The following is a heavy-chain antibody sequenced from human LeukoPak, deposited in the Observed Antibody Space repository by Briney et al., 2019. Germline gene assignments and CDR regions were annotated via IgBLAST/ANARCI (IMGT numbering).Heavy chain of an antibody. CDR1: GGSFSGYY. D-gene: IGHD3-22*01. J-gene: IGHJ5*02. CDR3: ARRAVVVVITENWFDP. V-gene: IGHV4-34*01. CDR2: INHSGST. Sequence: SETLSLTCAVYGGSFSGYYWSWIRQPPGKGLEWIGEINHSGSTNYNPSLKSRVTISVDTSKNQFSLKLSSVTAADTAVYYCARRAVVVVITENWFDPWGQGTLVTVSS.